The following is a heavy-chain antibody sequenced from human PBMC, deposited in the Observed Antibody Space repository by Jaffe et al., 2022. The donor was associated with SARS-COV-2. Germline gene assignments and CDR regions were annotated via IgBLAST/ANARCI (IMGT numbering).Heavy chain of an antibody. CDR3: ATSQHYDILTGYWGNYYYYGMDV. CDR2: INTNTGNP. J-gene: IGHJ6*02. V-gene: IGHV7-4-1*02. Sequence: QVQLVQSGSELKKPGASVKVSCKASGYTFTSYAMNWVRQAPGQGLEWMGWINTNTGNPTYAQGFTGRFVFSLDTSVSTAYLQISSLKAEDTAVYYCATSQHYDILTGYWGNYYYYGMDVWGQGTTVTVSS. CDR1: GYTFTSYA. D-gene: IGHD3-9*01.